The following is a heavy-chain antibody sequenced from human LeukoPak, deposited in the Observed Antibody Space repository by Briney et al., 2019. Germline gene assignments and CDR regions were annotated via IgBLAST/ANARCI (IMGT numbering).Heavy chain of an antibody. Sequence: ASVKVSCKASGYTFTSYDINWVRQATGQGLEWMGWMNPNSGNTGYAQKFQGRVTITRNTSISTAYMELSSLRSEDTAFYYCARAPMGAAPLYWGQGTLVTVSS. J-gene: IGHJ4*02. V-gene: IGHV1-8*03. CDR1: GYTFTSYD. D-gene: IGHD6-6*01. CDR2: MNPNSGNT. CDR3: ARAPMGAAPLY.